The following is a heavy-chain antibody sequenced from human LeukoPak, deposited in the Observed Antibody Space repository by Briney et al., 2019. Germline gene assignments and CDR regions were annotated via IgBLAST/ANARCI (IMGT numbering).Heavy chain of an antibody. Sequence: PGGSLRLSCAASGFTFDSYSMHWVRQAPGKGLEWVSSISTDSAYMFYADSVKGRFTISRDNAKNSLYLQMNSLGPEDTAVYYCARDPYSGNYGNYYYYYMDVWGKGTTVTISS. D-gene: IGHD1-26*01. J-gene: IGHJ6*03. V-gene: IGHV3-21*01. CDR2: ISTDSAYM. CDR1: GFTFDSYS. CDR3: ARDPYSGNYGNYYYYYMDV.